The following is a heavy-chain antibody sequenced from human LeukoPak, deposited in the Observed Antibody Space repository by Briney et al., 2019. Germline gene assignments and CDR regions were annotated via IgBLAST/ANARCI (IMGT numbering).Heavy chain of an antibody. CDR2: ISAYNGNT. CDR3: ARGSGSLDDY. J-gene: IGHJ4*02. CDR1: GYTLTELS. Sequence: ASVKVSCKVSGYTLTELSMHWVRQAPGKGLEWMGWISAYNGNTNYAQKLQGRVTMTTDTSTSTAYMELRSLRSDDTAVYYCARGSGSLDDYWGQGTLVTVSS. D-gene: IGHD3-10*01. V-gene: IGHV1-18*01.